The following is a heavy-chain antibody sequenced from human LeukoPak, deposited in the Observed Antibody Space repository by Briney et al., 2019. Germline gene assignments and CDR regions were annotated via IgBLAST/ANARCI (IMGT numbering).Heavy chain of an antibody. D-gene: IGHD3-9*01. V-gene: IGHV4-39*01. Sequence: SETVSLTCTVSGGSISSSSYYWGWIRQPPGKGLEWIGSIYYSGSTYYNPSLKSRVTISVDTSKNQFSLKLSSVTAADTAVYYCARHDPLNGFSDYWGQGTLVTVSS. CDR2: IYYSGST. CDR3: ARHDPLNGFSDY. CDR1: GGSISSSSYY. J-gene: IGHJ4*02.